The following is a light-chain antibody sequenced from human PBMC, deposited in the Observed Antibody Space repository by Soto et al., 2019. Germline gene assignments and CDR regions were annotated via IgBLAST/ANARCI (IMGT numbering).Light chain of an antibody. CDR2: GAS. J-gene: IGKJ5*01. CDR1: QSVGSN. Sequence: EIVMTQSPATLSVSPGERATLSCRASQSVGSNLAWYQQKAGQAPRLLIYGASTRATGIPARFSGSGSGTEFTLTISRLEPEDFAVYYCQQYGSSPPITFGQGTRLEIK. V-gene: IGKV3-15*01. CDR3: QQYGSSPPIT.